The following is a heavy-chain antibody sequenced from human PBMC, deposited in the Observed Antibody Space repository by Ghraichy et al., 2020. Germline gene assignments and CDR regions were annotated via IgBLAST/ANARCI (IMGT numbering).Heavy chain of an antibody. Sequence: SETLSLTCTVSGGSISSSSFYWGWIRQPPGKGLEWIGNLYCGGSTYYSPSLKSRVTISVDTSKNQFSLRMGSVTAKDTAGYYCARAYCGSDCYSRDPGAVDYWGQGTLVTVPS. D-gene: IGHD2-21*02. V-gene: IGHV4-39*01. CDR1: GGSISSSSFY. CDR2: LYCGGST. CDR3: ARAYCGSDCYSRDPGAVDY. J-gene: IGHJ4*02.